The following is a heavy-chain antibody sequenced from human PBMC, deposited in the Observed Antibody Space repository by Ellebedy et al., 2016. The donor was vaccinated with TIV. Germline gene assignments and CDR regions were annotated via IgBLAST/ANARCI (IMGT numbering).Heavy chain of an antibody. V-gene: IGHV3-9*01. D-gene: IGHD3-10*01. CDR2: ISWNSGSI. Sequence: GGSLRLXXAASGFTFSSYAMHWVRQAPGKGLEWVSGISWNSGSIGYADSVKGRFTISRDNAKNSLYLQMNSLRAEDTALYYCAKDITRYGSGKFLLSDVWGKGTTVTVSS. J-gene: IGHJ6*04. CDR1: GFTFSSYA. CDR3: AKDITRYGSGKFLLSDV.